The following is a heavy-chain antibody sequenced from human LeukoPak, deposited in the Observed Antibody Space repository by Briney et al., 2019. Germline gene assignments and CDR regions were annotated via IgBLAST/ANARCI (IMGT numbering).Heavy chain of an antibody. CDR2: IYYSGST. J-gene: IGHJ4*02. D-gene: IGHD6-13*01. CDR1: GGSISSYY. V-gene: IGHV4-59*01. Sequence: SETLSLTCTVSGGSISSYYWSWIRQPPGKGLEWIGYIYYSGSTYYNPSLKSRVTISVDTSKNQFSLRLSSVSAADTAVYYCARGEYSSSGANFDYWGQGTLVTVSS. CDR3: ARGEYSSSGANFDY.